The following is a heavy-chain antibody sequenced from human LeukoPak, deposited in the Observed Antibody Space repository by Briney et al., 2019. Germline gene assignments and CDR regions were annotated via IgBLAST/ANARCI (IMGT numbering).Heavy chain of an antibody. CDR2: IYHSGST. CDR1: GGSISSYY. Sequence: SETLSLTCTVSGGSISSYYWSWIRQPPGKGLEWIGYIYHSGSTYYNPSLKSRVTISVDRSKNQFSLKLSSVTAADTAVYYCARVARMSTNDAFDIWGQGTMVTVSS. D-gene: IGHD2-15*01. V-gene: IGHV4-59*12. J-gene: IGHJ3*02. CDR3: ARVARMSTNDAFDI.